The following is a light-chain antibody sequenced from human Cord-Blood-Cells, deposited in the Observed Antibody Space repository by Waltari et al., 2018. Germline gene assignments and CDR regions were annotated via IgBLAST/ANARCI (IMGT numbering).Light chain of an antibody. CDR3: SSYTSSSVV. CDR1: SSDVGGYNY. CDR2: DVS. Sequence: QSALTQPASVSGSPGQSITISCTGTSSDVGGYNYVSWYQQPPGKDPKLLIYDVSNRPSGVSNLFSGSKSGNTASLTISGLQAEDEADYYCSSYTSSSVVFGGGTKLTVL. V-gene: IGLV2-14*01. J-gene: IGLJ2*01.